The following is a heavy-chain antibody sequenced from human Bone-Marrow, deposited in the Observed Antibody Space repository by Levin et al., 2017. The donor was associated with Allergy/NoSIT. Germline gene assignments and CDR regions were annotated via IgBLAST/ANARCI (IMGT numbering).Heavy chain of an antibody. CDR1: GYTFTSYG. CDR3: ARWVRDYDSSGYYDYFDY. J-gene: IGHJ4*02. D-gene: IGHD3-22*01. Sequence: GESLKISCKASGYTFTSYGISWVRQAPGQGLEWMGWISAYNGNTNYAQKLQGRVTMTTDTSTSTAYMELRSLRSDDTAVYYCARWVRDYDSSGYYDYFDYWGQGTLVTVSS. CDR2: ISAYNGNT. V-gene: IGHV1-18*01.